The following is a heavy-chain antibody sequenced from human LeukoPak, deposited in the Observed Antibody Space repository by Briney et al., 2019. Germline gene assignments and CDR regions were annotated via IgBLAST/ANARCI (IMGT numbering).Heavy chain of an antibody. Sequence: GGLRLSCAASGFTFSDYSMNWVRQAPGKGLEWVSSIDFSSSYLYYADSVKGRFTISRDNAKTSLYLQMNSLKAEDTAVYYCARDRHCSSISCYGGFDYWGQGTQVTVFS. CDR1: GFTFSDYS. D-gene: IGHD2-2*01. CDR3: ARDRHCSSISCYGGFDY. CDR2: IDFSSSYL. V-gene: IGHV3-21*01. J-gene: IGHJ4*02.